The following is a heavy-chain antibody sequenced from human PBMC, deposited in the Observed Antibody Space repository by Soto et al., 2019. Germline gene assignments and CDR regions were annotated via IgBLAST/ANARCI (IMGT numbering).Heavy chain of an antibody. J-gene: IGHJ4*02. V-gene: IGHV3-30*18. D-gene: IGHD2-21*01. CDR3: AKESGGERYAAYFDL. CDR1: GFTLSNIG. CDR2: ISAGGNTK. Sequence: QVQLVESGGGVVQPGTSLRLACAASGFTLSNIGMQWVRQAPGKGLEWVAVISAGGNTKYYADSVKGRFTISRDNSKNTLVRQMNSLRTEDTAVYYCAKESGGERYAAYFDLWGQGTLVTVSA.